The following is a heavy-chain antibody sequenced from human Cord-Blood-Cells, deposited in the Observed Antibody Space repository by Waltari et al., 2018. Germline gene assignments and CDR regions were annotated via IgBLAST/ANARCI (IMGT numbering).Heavy chain of an antibody. CDR1: GYTFTDYY. CDR2: VDPEDGET. D-gene: IGHD2-15*01. J-gene: IGHJ3*02. V-gene: IGHV1-69-2*01. CDR3: APLRGDYSDAFDI. Sequence: EVQLVQSGAETKKPGATVEISCKGSGYTFTDYYIHWRQQAPGKGLEWMGLVDPEDGETIYAEKFQGRVTITADTSTDTAYMELSSLRSEDTAVYYCAPLRGDYSDAFDIWGQGTMVTVSS.